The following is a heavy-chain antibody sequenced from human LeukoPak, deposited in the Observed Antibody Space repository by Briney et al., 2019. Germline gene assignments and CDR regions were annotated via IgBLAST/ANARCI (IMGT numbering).Heavy chain of an antibody. Sequence: SETLSLTCGVSGYSISRGYYWAWIRLPPGKGLEWIGTIYHIGSTYYTPSLGSRVTISVDTSKNEFSLNLKSVTAADTAVYYCARAGWIITSGIDYWGQGALVTVSS. V-gene: IGHV4-38-2*01. J-gene: IGHJ4*02. CDR3: ARAGWIITSGIDY. CDR1: GYSISRGYY. D-gene: IGHD3-10*01. CDR2: IYHIGST.